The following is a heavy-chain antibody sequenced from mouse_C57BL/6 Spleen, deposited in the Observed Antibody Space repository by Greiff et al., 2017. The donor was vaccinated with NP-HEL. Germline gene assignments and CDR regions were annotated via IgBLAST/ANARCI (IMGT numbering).Heavy chain of an antibody. V-gene: IGHV1-26*01. CDR3: ARGGLRPYFDY. D-gene: IGHD2-4*01. J-gene: IGHJ2*01. Sequence: EVQLQQSGPELVKPGASVKISCKASGYTFTDYYMNWVKPSHGKSLEWIGDINPNNGGTSYNQKFKGKATLTVDKSSSTAYMELRSLTSEDSAVYYCARGGLRPYFDYWGQGTTLTVSS. CDR1: GYTFTDYY. CDR2: INPNNGGT.